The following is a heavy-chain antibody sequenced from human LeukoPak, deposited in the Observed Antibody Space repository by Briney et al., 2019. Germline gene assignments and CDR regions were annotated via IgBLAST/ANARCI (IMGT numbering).Heavy chain of an antibody. CDR1: GFIISGDS. J-gene: IGHJ2*01. V-gene: IGHV3-48*01. D-gene: IGHD6-13*01. CDR2: ISRDSGIK. Sequence: PGGSLRLSCAASGFIISGDSMNWVRQAPGKGLEWIAYISRDSGIKYYADSVRGRFTISRDNAKSSLYLQMHSLRAEDAAVYYCAKGYIIAGRQWYLDLWGRGTLVGVSS. CDR3: AKGYIIAGRQWYLDL.